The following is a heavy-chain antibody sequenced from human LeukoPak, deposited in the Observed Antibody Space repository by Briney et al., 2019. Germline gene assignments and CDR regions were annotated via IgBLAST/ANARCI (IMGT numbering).Heavy chain of an antibody. J-gene: IGHJ4*02. CDR2: IYHSGST. V-gene: IGHV4-30-2*01. D-gene: IGHD6-13*01. Sequence: SETLSLTCTVSGGSISSGGYYWSWIRQPPGKGLEWIGYIYHSGSTYYNPSLKSRVTISVDRSKNQFSLKLSSVTAADTAVYYCASQLAGAAAGTYFDYWAREPWSPSPQ. CDR3: ASQLAGAAAGTYFDY. CDR1: GGSISSGGYY.